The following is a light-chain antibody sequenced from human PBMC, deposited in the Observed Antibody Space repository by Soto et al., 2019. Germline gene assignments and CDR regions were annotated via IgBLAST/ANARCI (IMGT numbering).Light chain of an antibody. V-gene: IGKV1-39*01. CDR2: SSS. CDR3: QQSYSPPFT. J-gene: IGKJ3*01. CDR1: RSIAEF. Sequence: DIQMTQSPSYLSASIGDRVTISCRASRSIAEFLNWYQHKPGKAPRLLIYSSSTLQSGVPSNFSGSGSGTDFTHTISSPQPEDSATYYCQQSYSPPFTFGPGTKVDIK.